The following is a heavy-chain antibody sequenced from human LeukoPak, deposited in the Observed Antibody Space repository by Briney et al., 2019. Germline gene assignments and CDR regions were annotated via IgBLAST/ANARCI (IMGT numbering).Heavy chain of an antibody. CDR3: ARDTDAAAGSYYYYYMDV. V-gene: IGHV4-59*01. D-gene: IGHD6-13*01. CDR1: GGSISSYY. CDR2: IYYSGST. J-gene: IGHJ6*03. Sequence: PSETLSLTCTVSGGSISSYYWSWIRQPPGKGLEWIGYIYYSGSTNYNPSLKSRVTISVDTSKNQFSLKLSSVTAADTVVYYCARDTDAAAGSYYYYYMDVWGKGTTVTVSS.